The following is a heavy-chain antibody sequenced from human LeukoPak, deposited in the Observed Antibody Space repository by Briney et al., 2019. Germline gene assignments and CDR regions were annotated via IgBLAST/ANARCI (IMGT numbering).Heavy chain of an antibody. Sequence: GGSLRLSCAASGFTFSRDSMNWVRQAPGKGLEWVAYINGGGDPILYADSVRGRFTISRDNAKNSLYLQMNSLRGEDTAVYHCVRGGPSTWFWGQGTLVTVSS. D-gene: IGHD3-22*01. J-gene: IGHJ4*02. CDR1: GFTFSRDS. CDR2: INGGGDPI. V-gene: IGHV3-48*01. CDR3: VRGGPSTWF.